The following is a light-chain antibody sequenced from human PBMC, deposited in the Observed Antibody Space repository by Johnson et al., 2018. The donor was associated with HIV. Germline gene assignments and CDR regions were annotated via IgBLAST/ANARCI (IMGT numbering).Light chain of an antibody. CDR2: ENN. J-gene: IGLJ1*01. CDR3: GTWDSSLSGYV. V-gene: IGLV1-51*02. Sequence: QSVLTQPLSVFAAPGQKVTISCSGSSSNIGNNYVSWFQHLPGTAPKLLIYENNKRPSGIPDRFFVSKSGTSATPGITGLQLGDEADYYCGTWDSSLSGYVFGAGTKITVL. CDR1: SSNIGNNY.